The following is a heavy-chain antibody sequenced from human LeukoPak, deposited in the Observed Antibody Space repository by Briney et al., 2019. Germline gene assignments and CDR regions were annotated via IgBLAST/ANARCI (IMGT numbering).Heavy chain of an antibody. D-gene: IGHD1-26*01. CDR1: GFTVSSNY. J-gene: IGHJ3*02. CDR3: ARDLWGVGFDI. Sequence: PGGSLRLSCAASGFTVSSNYMSWVRQAPGKGLEWVSIIYSGGRTYYADSVNGGFTISRDNSKNTLYLQMNSLRAEDTAVYYCARDLWGVGFDIWGQGTMVTVSS. V-gene: IGHV3-66*01. CDR2: IYSGGRT.